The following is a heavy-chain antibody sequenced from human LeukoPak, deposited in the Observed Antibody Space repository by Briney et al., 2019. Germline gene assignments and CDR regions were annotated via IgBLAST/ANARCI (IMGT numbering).Heavy chain of an antibody. Sequence: ASVKVSCKASGYTFTSYGISWVRQAPGQGLEWMGWISAYNGNTNYAQKLQGRVTMTTDTSTSTAYMELRSLRSEDTAVYYCARDRAPYYYDSSGYYPDYWGQGTLVTVSS. CDR2: ISAYNGNT. CDR1: GYTFTSYG. D-gene: IGHD3-22*01. CDR3: ARDRAPYYYDSSGYYPDY. V-gene: IGHV1-18*01. J-gene: IGHJ4*02.